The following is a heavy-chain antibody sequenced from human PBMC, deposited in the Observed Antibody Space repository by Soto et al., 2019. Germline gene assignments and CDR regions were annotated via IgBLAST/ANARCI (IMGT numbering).Heavy chain of an antibody. CDR2: ISGSGGST. D-gene: IGHD4-4*01. V-gene: IGHV3-23*01. CDR3: AKDLGHSNTPTAHFDY. CDR1: GFTFSSYA. Sequence: GGSLRLSCAASGFTFSSYAMSWVRQAPGKGLELVSAISGSGGSTYYADSVKGRFTISRDNSKNTLYLQMNSLRAEDTAVYYCAKDLGHSNTPTAHFDYWGQGTLVTVSS. J-gene: IGHJ4*02.